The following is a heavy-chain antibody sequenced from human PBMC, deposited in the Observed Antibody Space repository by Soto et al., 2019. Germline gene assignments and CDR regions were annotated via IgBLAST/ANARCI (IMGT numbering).Heavy chain of an antibody. CDR2: MNPNSGNT. J-gene: IGHJ6*02. CDR3: AREVVSRGMDV. Sequence: QVQLVQSGAEVKKPGASVKVSCKTSGYTFTSYDISWVRQATGQGLEWMGWMNPNSGNTGYAQKFQGRVTMTRNTAISTAYMDLSSLRSEDTAVYYCAREVVSRGMDVWGQGNTVSVSS. D-gene: IGHD3-22*01. CDR1: GYTFTSYD. V-gene: IGHV1-8*01.